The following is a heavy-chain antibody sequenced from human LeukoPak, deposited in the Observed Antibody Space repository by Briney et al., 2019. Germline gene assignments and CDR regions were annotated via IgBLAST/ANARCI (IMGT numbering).Heavy chain of an antibody. CDR2: IYTSGST. J-gene: IGHJ4*02. Sequence: PSETLPLTCTVSGGSISSYYWSWIRQPAGKGLEWIGRIYTSGSTNYNPSLKSRVTMSVDTSKNQFSLKLSSVTAADTAVYYCASMYAGGYSYGYEFDYWGQGTLVTVSS. CDR1: GGSISSYY. V-gene: IGHV4-4*07. D-gene: IGHD5-18*01. CDR3: ASMYAGGYSYGYEFDY.